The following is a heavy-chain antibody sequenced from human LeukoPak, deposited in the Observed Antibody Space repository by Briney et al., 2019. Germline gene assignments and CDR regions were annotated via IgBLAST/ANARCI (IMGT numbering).Heavy chain of an antibody. CDR3: ARGASKEYQLLSYYYYYMDV. V-gene: IGHV4-31*03. J-gene: IGHJ6*03. Sequence: SQTLSLTCTVSGGSISSGGYYWRWIRQHPGKGLERNGYIYYSGSTYYNPSLKSRVTISVDTSKNQFSLKLSSVTAADTAVYYCARGASKEYQLLSYYYYYMDVWGKGTTVTVSS. D-gene: IGHD2-2*01. CDR1: GGSISSGGYY. CDR2: IYYSGST.